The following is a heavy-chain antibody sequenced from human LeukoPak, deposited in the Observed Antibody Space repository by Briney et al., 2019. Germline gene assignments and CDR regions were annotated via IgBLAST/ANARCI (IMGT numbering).Heavy chain of an antibody. D-gene: IGHD1-1*01. J-gene: IGHJ4*02. CDR2: ISGSGRST. V-gene: IGHV3-23*01. CDR3: AKDRRTIVHNTNFDS. CDR1: GFTFSSYA. Sequence: PGGSLRLSSAASGFTFSSYAMSWVRQAPGMGLEWVAAISGSGRSTYYADSVKGRFTISRDNSKNTLYLQMNSLSAADTAVYFCAKDRRTIVHNTNFDSCGQGTLVTVSS.